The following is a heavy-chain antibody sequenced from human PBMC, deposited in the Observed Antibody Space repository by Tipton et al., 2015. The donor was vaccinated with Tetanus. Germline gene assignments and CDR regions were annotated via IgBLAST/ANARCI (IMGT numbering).Heavy chain of an antibody. CDR3: ARHQGGYFTPFDY. J-gene: IGHJ4*02. V-gene: IGHV4-39*01. Sequence: TLSLTCTVSGGSIRGGTFYWGWIRQPPGKGLEWIGGIYESGDTYYIPSLKSRVTISVDTSKNQFSLNLNSMDAADTGVYYWARHQGGYFTPFDYWGQGNLVTVSS. CDR1: GGSIRGGTFY. CDR2: IYESGDT. D-gene: IGHD3-3*01.